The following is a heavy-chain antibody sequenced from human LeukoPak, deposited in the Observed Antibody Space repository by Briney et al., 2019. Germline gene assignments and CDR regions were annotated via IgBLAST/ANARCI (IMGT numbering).Heavy chain of an antibody. V-gene: IGHV3-66*02. Sequence: GGSLRLSCATSGFIVSSKYMIWVRQAPGKGLEWVSVIHSGGSTYGADSVKGRFTISRDNSKNTVYLQMNSLRPEDTAVYYCARMDLWRGAGGWSYFDYWGQGTLVTVSS. CDR1: GFIVSSKY. J-gene: IGHJ4*02. CDR2: IHSGGST. CDR3: ARMDLWRGAGGWSYFDY. D-gene: IGHD1-14*01.